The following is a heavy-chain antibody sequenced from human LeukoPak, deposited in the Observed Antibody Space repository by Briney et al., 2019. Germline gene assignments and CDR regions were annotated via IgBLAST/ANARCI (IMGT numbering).Heavy chain of an antibody. V-gene: IGHV3-11*04. D-gene: IGHD2-2*01. Sequence: GGSLRLSCAASGFTFSDYYMSWIRQAPGKGLEWVSYISSSGSTIYYADSVKGRFTISRDNAKNSLYLQMNSLRAEDTAVYCCARDLRYCSSTSCYHYMDVWGKGTTVTVSS. CDR3: ARDLRYCSSTSCYHYMDV. CDR1: GFTFSDYY. CDR2: ISSSGSTI. J-gene: IGHJ6*03.